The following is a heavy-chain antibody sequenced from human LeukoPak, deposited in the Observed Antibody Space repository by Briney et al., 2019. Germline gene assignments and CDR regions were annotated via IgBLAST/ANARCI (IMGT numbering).Heavy chain of an antibody. D-gene: IGHD2-15*01. Sequence: PSETLSLTCTVSGGSIRSYYWSWIRQPPGKGLEWIGYIDYSGDTNYNPSLKSRVTISVDTSKNQFSLKLSSVTAADTAVYYCARDPPRYCSGGSCSLDPWGQGTLVTVSS. V-gene: IGHV4-59*12. CDR2: IDYSGDT. J-gene: IGHJ5*02. CDR3: ARDPPRYCSGGSCSLDP. CDR1: GGSIRSYY.